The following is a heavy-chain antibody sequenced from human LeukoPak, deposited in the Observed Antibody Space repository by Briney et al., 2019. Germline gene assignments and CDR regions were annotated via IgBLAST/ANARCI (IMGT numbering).Heavy chain of an antibody. CDR3: AKDVDPEADYDFWSGYFGNAFDI. J-gene: IGHJ3*02. Sequence: GGSLRLSCAASGFTFSSYAMSWVRQAPGKGPEWVSAISGSGGSTYYADSVKGRFTISRDNSKNTLYLQMNSLRAEDTAVYYCAKDVDPEADYDFWSGYFGNAFDIWGQGTMVTVSS. CDR2: ISGSGGST. D-gene: IGHD3-3*01. V-gene: IGHV3-23*01. CDR1: GFTFSSYA.